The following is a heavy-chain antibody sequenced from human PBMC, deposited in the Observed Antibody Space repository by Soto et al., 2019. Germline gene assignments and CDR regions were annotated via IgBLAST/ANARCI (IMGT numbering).Heavy chain of an antibody. D-gene: IGHD4-17*01. Sequence: QVQLVQSGAEVKKPGSSVKVSCKASGGTFSSYTISWVRQAPGQGLEWMGRIIPILGIANYAQKFQGRVTITADKSTSTAYRELSSLRSEDTAVYYCARGPYGGNSIDYWGQGTLVTVSS. CDR1: GGTFSSYT. J-gene: IGHJ4*02. CDR2: IIPILGIA. V-gene: IGHV1-69*02. CDR3: ARGPYGGNSIDY.